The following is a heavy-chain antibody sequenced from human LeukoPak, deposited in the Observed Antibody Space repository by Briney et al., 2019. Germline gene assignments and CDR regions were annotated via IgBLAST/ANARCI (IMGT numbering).Heavy chain of an antibody. J-gene: IGHJ4*02. CDR1: GFTLSSYT. D-gene: IGHD1-26*01. CDR2: INENSGLI. CDR3: ATEGGSSIGGGYFDY. Sequence: GGSLRLSCAASGFTLSSYTMNWVRQAPGKGLEWISYINENSGLIYYADSVKGRFTISRDNAKNSLYLQMNSLRAEDTSVYYCATEGGSSIGGGYFDYWGQGTLVTVSS. V-gene: IGHV3-48*04.